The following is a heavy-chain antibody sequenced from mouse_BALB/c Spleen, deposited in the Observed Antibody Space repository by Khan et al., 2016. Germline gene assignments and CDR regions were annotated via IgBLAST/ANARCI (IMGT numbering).Heavy chain of an antibody. CDR1: GYTIGSYW. CDR2: ILPVSGLI. V-gene: IGHV1-9*01. J-gene: IGHJ1*01. Sequence: QVQLQQSGAELMKPGASVRISCKATGYTIGSYWIGWVKQRPGHGLEWIGEILPVSGLINYNEKFKGKATFTADTSSNTAYMQLSGLTSEDSAVPFCARRIWDGRYFDVWGAGTTVTVSS. D-gene: IGHD4-1*01. CDR3: ARRIWDGRYFDV.